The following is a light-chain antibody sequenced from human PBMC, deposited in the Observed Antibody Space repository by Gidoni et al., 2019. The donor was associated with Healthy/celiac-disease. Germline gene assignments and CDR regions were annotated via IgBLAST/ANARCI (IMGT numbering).Light chain of an antibody. CDR1: QSVLYSSNNKNY. V-gene: IGKV4-1*01. CDR2: WAS. J-gene: IGKJ2*01. Sequence: DIVMTQSPDSLAVSLGERATINCKSSQSVLYSSNNKNYLAWYQQKPGQPPKLLIYWASTRESGVPDRFSGSWSGTDFTLTISSLQAEDVAVYYCQQYYSTPPYTFGQXTKLEIK. CDR3: QQYYSTPPYT.